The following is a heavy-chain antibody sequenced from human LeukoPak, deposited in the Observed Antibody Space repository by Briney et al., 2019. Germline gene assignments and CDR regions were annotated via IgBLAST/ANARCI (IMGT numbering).Heavy chain of an antibody. J-gene: IGHJ3*02. CDR2: IYSGGSA. D-gene: IGHD6-19*01. V-gene: IGHV3-53*01. Sequence: GGSLRLSCAVSGLSVSSNYMIWVRQAPGKGLEWVSVIYSGGSAYYADSVKGRFTISRDNSKKALYLQMNSLRAEDTAVYYCARGAAGAGRGDTFDIWGQGTMVTVSS. CDR1: GLSVSSNY. CDR3: ARGAAGAGRGDTFDI.